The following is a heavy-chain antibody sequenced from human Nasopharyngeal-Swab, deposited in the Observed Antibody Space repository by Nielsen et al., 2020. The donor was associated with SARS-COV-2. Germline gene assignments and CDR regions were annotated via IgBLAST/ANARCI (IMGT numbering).Heavy chain of an antibody. J-gene: IGHJ6*03. V-gene: IGHV3-7*03. Sequence: WIRQPPGKGLEWVANIKQDGSEKYYGDSVKGRFTISRDNAKNSLYLQMNSLRAEDTAVYYCARNDFWSGYYKVPMDVWGKGTTVTVSS. D-gene: IGHD3-3*01. CDR2: IKQDGSEK. CDR3: ARNDFWSGYYKVPMDV.